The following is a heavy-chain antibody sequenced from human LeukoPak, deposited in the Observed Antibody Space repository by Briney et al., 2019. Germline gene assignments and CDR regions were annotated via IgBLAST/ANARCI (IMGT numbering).Heavy chain of an antibody. Sequence: GGSLRLSCSASGFTFSSYGMHWVRQAPGKGLEWVAFIRYDGSNKYYADSVKGRFTVSRDNSQNTLYLQMNSLRAEDTAVYSCAKDHSRYSSSWYYDYWGQGTLVTVSS. CDR1: GFTFSSYG. CDR3: AKDHSRYSSSWYYDY. J-gene: IGHJ4*02. CDR2: IRYDGSNK. V-gene: IGHV3-30*02. D-gene: IGHD6-13*01.